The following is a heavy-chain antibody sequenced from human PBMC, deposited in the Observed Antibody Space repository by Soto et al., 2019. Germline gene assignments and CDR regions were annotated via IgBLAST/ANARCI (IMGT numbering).Heavy chain of an antibody. Sequence: QVQLQQWGAGLLKPSETLSLTCAVYGGSFSDYYWSWIRQPPGKGLEWIGEINHSGSTNYSPSLKSRVTISVDTSKKQFSLNLSYVTAADTAVYYCARGKWLDNYWGQGTLVTVSS. V-gene: IGHV4-34*01. D-gene: IGHD6-19*01. CDR3: ARGKWLDNY. CDR1: GGSFSDYY. J-gene: IGHJ4*02. CDR2: INHSGST.